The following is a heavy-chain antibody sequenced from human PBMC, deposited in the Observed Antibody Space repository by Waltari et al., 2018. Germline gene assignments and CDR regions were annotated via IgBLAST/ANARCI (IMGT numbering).Heavy chain of an antibody. J-gene: IGHJ4*02. V-gene: IGHV3-23*01. CDR2: ISATGSST. Sequence: DVQMLESGGGLVQPGGSLRLSCEAPGFAFSNYAMFWVRQTPGKGLEWVSGISATGSSTYNADSVRGRFTISRDNSKSTLFLQINGLRTDDTAVYYCARRTSWGRGTLVTVSS. CDR3: ARRTS. CDR1: GFAFSNYA.